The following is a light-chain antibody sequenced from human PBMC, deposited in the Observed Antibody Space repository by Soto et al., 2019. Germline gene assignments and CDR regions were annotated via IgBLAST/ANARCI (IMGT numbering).Light chain of an antibody. CDR3: SSYTSTNTLL. J-gene: IGLJ2*01. Sequence: QSALTQPASVSGSPGQSITISCTGTSSDVGDYNYVSWYQQHPGKAPKLIIYGVSNRPSGISNRFSGSKSGNTASLTISGLQAEAEADYYCSSYTSTNTLLFGGGTKVTVL. V-gene: IGLV2-14*01. CDR2: GVS. CDR1: SSDVGDYNY.